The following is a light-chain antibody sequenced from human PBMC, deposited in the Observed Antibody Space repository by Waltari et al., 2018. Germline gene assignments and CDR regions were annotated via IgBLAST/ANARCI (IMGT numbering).Light chain of an antibody. CDR3: VQGTHWPRT. CDR2: QVS. Sequence: DVVMIQSPLSLPVILGQPASISCRSSQSLLTNGGTTFLIWFQQRPGQSPRRVIYQVSNRDSGVPDRFSGSGSGTDFTLRISRGEAEDVGVYYCVQGTHWPRTFGQGTKVEIK. V-gene: IGKV2-30*01. J-gene: IGKJ1*01. CDR1: QSLLTNGGTTF.